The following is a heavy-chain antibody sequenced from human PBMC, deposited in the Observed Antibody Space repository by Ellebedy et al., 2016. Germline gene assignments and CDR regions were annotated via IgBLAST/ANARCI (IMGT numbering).Heavy chain of an antibody. CDR3: ARDEIQYQLLNENWFDP. D-gene: IGHD2-2*01. J-gene: IGHJ5*02. Sequence: ASVKVSCXASGYTFTGYYMHWVRQAPGQGLEWMGWINPNSGGTNYAQKFQGRVTMTRDTSISTAYMELSRLRSDDTAVYYCARDEIQYQLLNENWFDPWGQGTLVTVSS. CDR1: GYTFTGYY. V-gene: IGHV1-2*02. CDR2: INPNSGGT.